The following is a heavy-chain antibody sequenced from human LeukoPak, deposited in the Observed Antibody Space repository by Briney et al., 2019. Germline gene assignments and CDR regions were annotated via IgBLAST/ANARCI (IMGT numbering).Heavy chain of an antibody. V-gene: IGHV4-34*01. D-gene: IGHD2-2*01. CDR2: INHSGST. Sequence: SETLSLTCAVYGGSFSGYYWSWIRQPPGKGLEWIGEINHSGSTNYNPSLKSRVTISVDTSKNQFSLKLSSVTAADTAVYYCARNGDIRIVVVPAASNWFDPWGQGTLVTVSS. CDR3: ARNGDIRIVVVPAASNWFDP. CDR1: GGSFSGYY. J-gene: IGHJ5*02.